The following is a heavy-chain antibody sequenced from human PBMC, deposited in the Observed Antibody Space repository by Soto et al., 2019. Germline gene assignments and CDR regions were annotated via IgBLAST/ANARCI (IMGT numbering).Heavy chain of an antibody. Sequence: GGSLRLSCAASGFTFSDYYMSWIRQAPGKGLEWVSYISSSGSTIYYADSVKGRFTTSRDNAKNSLYLQMNSLRAEDTAVYYCARPSRVGDPGPFDYWGQGTLVTVSS. CDR2: ISSSGSTI. J-gene: IGHJ4*02. CDR3: ARPSRVGDPGPFDY. D-gene: IGHD3-16*01. V-gene: IGHV3-11*01. CDR1: GFTFSDYY.